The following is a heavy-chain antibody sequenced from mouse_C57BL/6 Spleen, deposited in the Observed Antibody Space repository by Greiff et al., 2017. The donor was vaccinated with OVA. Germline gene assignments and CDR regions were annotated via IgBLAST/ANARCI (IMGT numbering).Heavy chain of an antibody. CDR2: IDPSDSYT. CDR3: ARLDGNYGAMDY. D-gene: IGHD2-1*01. Sequence: QVQLKQPGAELVMPGASVKLSCKASGYTFTSYWMHWVKQRPGQGLEWIGEIDPSDSYTNYNQKFKGKSTLTVDKSSSTAYMQLSSLTSEDSAVYYCARLDGNYGAMDYWGQGTSVTVSA. V-gene: IGHV1-69*01. J-gene: IGHJ4*01. CDR1: GYTFTSYW.